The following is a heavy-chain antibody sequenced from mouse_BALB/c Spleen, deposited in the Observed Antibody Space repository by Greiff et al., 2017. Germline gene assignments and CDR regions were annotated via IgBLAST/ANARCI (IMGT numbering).Heavy chain of an antibody. Sequence: QVQLQQSGAELVRPGASVTLSCKASGYTFTDYEMHWVKQTPVHGLEWIGAIDPETGGTAYNQKFKGKATLTADKSSSTAYMELRSLTSEDSAVYYCTRYWYYGSSYDAYGGQGTLVTVSA. J-gene: IGHJ3*01. CDR3: TRYWYYGSSYDAY. D-gene: IGHD1-1*01. CDR2: IDPETGGT. V-gene: IGHV1-15*01. CDR1: GYTFTDYE.